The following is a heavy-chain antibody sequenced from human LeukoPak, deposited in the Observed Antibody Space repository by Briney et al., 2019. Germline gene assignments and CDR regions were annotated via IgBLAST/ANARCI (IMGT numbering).Heavy chain of an antibody. J-gene: IGHJ2*01. CDR2: MNPNSGNT. Sequence: ASVKVSCKASGYTFTGYYMHWVRQAPGQGLEWMGWMNPNSGNTGYAQKFQGRATMTRNTSTSTACMELSSLRSEDTAVYYCARVRDEYSYGWGGFWYFDLWGRGTLVTVSS. CDR1: GYTFTGYY. V-gene: IGHV1-8*02. D-gene: IGHD5-18*01. CDR3: ARVRDEYSYGWGGFWYFDL.